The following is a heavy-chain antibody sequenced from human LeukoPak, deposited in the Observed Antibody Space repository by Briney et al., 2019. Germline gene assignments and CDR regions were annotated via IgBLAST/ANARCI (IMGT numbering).Heavy chain of an antibody. Sequence: SQTPSLTCTVSGGSISSGNYYWSWIRQPPGKGLEWIGYIYYSGSTYYNPSLKSRVTISVDTSKNQFSLKLSSVTAADTAVYYCARYYDTIYDAFDIWGQGTMVTVSS. CDR1: GGSISSGNYY. CDR3: ARYYDTIYDAFDI. D-gene: IGHD3-22*01. J-gene: IGHJ3*02. V-gene: IGHV4-30-4*01. CDR2: IYYSGST.